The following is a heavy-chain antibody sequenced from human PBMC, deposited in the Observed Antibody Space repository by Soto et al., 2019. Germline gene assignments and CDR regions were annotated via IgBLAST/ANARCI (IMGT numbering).Heavy chain of an antibody. CDR2: IDPSDSYT. J-gene: IGHJ6*02. V-gene: IGHV5-10-1*01. Sequence: GESLKISCKGSGYSFTSYWISWVRQMPGKGLEWMGRIDPSDSYTNYSPSFQGHVTISADKSISTAYLQWSSLKASDTAMYYCARRGLSGMVVAALDVWGQGATVTVS. CDR1: GYSFTSYW. D-gene: IGHD2-15*01. CDR3: ARRGLSGMVVAALDV.